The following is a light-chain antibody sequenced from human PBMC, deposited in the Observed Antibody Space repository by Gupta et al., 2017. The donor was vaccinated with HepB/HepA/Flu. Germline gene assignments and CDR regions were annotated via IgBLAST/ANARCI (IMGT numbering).Light chain of an antibody. CDR1: QIIATY. CDR3: QHRINWPLT. J-gene: IGKJ4*01. CDR2: DAS. V-gene: IGKV3-11*01. Sequence: EVVLPHFPATLSLSPGERATFPCRVSQIIATYLAWYQQKPGQAPRLLIYDASNRAAGIPARFSGSGSGTDFTLTISSLEPEDVGVYYCQHRINWPLTFGGGTKVEIK.